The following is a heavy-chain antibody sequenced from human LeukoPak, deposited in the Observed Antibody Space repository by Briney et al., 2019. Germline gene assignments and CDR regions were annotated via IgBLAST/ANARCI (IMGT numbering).Heavy chain of an antibody. V-gene: IGHV3-48*03. CDR2: ISSSGSTI. Sequence: GGSLRLSCAASGFTFSCYEMNWVRQAPGKGLEWVSYISSSGSTIYYADSVKGRFTISRDNAKNSLYLQMNSLRAEDTAVYYCARLSTVTTFDYWGQGTLVTVPS. CDR1: GFTFSCYE. CDR3: ARLSTVTTFDY. J-gene: IGHJ4*02. D-gene: IGHD4-17*01.